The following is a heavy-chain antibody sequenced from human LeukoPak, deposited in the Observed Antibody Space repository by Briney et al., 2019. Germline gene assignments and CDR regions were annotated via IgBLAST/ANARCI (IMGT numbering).Heavy chain of an antibody. CDR2: IYHSGST. V-gene: IGHV4-30-2*01. CDR1: GGSISSGGYS. D-gene: IGHD3-3*01. CDR3: ARHDLPYDFWSGYLNWFDP. Sequence: PSQTLSLTCAVSGGSISSGGYSWSWIRQPPGKGLEWIGYIYHSGSTYYNPSLKSRVTISVDTSKNQFSLKLSSVTAADTAVYYCARHDLPYDFWSGYLNWFDPWGQGTLVTVSS. J-gene: IGHJ5*02.